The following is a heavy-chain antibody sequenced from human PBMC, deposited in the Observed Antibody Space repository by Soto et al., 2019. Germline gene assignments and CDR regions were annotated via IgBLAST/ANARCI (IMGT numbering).Heavy chain of an antibody. CDR2: IIPNIGTT. D-gene: IGHD3-22*01. J-gene: IGHJ5*02. Sequence: VASVKVSCKASGYTFTGYYMHWVRQAPGQGLEWVGWIIPNIGTTNYAQNFQGRVTISTDKSILTSYMELHSLTSDDTALYYCARDRTDSGYYTNWLDPWGQGTQVTVSS. CDR1: GYTFTGYY. CDR3: ARDRTDSGYYTNWLDP. V-gene: IGHV1-2*02.